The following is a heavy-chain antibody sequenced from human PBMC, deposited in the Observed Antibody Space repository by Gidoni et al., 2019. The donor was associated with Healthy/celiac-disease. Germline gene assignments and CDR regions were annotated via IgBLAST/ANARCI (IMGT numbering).Heavy chain of an antibody. CDR2: IYYSGST. CDR3: ARMAKGYSSSWYLHGSGRFDY. V-gene: IGHV4-31*03. CDR1: GGSISSGGYY. Sequence: QVQLQESGPGLVKPSQTLSPTCTVPGGSISSGGYYWSWIRQHPGKGLEWIGYIYYSGSTYYNPSLKSRVTISVDTSKNQFSLKLSSVTAADTAVYYCARMAKGYSSSWYLHGSGRFDYWGQGTLVTVSS. J-gene: IGHJ4*02. D-gene: IGHD6-13*01.